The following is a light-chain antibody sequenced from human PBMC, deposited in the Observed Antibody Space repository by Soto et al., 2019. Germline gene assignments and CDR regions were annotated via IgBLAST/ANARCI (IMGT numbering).Light chain of an antibody. J-gene: IGKJ5*01. CDR1: QSVSSSY. Sequence: PRERVTLSCRASQSVSSSYLTWYQQKPGQAPRLLIYGASTRATSIPARFSGSGSGTDFTLTISSLQPEDFAVYYCQQDYNLLFGQGRLLEIK. CDR2: GAS. CDR3: QQDYNLL. V-gene: IGKV3D-7*01.